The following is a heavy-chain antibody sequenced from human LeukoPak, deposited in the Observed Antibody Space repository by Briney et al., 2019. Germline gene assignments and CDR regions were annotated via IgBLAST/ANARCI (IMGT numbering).Heavy chain of an antibody. CDR3: ARTRQVLRYFDWSGFDP. V-gene: IGHV1-2*06. CDR2: INPNSGGT. Sequence: ASVKVSCKASGYTFAGYYMHWVRQAPGQGLEWMGRINPNSGGTNYAQKFQGRVTMTRDTSISTAYMELSRLRSDDTAVYYCARTRQVLRYFDWSGFDPWGQGTLVTVSS. J-gene: IGHJ5*02. D-gene: IGHD3-9*01. CDR1: GYTFAGYY.